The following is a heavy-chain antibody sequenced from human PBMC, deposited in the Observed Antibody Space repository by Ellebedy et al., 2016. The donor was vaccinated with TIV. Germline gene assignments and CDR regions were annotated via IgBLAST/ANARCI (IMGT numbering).Heavy chain of an antibody. CDR1: GDSVSSNSAG. CDR2: TYYRSKWYK. Sequence: MPSETLSLTCAISGDSVSSNSAGWNWLRQSPSRGLEWLGRTYYRSKWYKNYAVSVKSRITINPDTSKNQFSLQLNSVTPEDTAVYYCARRSSRNVMDVWGQGTTVTVSS. V-gene: IGHV6-1*01. J-gene: IGHJ6*02. CDR3: ARRSSRNVMDV. D-gene: IGHD6-13*01.